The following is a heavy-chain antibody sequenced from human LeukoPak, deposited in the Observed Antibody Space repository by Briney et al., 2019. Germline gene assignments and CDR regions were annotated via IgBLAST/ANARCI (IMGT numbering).Heavy chain of an antibody. D-gene: IGHD4-17*01. J-gene: IGHJ3*02. CDR2: INAGNGNT. Sequence: ASVKVSCKASGYTFTSYAMHWVRQAPGQRLEWMGWINAGNGNTKYSQKFHGRVTITWDTSASTAYMELSSLRSEDTAVYYCASDYGADHDAFDIWGQGTMVTVSS. CDR1: GYTFTSYA. CDR3: ASDYGADHDAFDI. V-gene: IGHV1-3*01.